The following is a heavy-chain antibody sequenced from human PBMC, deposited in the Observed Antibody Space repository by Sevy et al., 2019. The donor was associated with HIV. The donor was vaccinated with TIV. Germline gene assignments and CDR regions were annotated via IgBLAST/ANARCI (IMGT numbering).Heavy chain of an antibody. CDR1: GFTFNTHV. V-gene: IGHV3-33*08. Sequence: GGSLRLSCAASGFTFNTHVMNWVRQAPGKGLEWVAVIWYDGINKYYGDSVKGRFTISRDNSKNTVYLQMNSLRAEDTAVYYCARAGDIVEVVAHYGMDVWGQGTTVTVSS. CDR3: ARAGDIVEVVAHYGMDV. CDR2: IWYDGINK. J-gene: IGHJ6*02. D-gene: IGHD2-15*01.